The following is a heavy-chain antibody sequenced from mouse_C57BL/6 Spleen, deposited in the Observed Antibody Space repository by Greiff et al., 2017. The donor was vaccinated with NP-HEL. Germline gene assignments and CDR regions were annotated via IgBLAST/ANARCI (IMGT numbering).Heavy chain of an antibody. J-gene: IGHJ2*01. CDR3: AREEDGSYYFDY. V-gene: IGHV1-55*01. CDR1: GYTFTSYW. D-gene: IGHD2-3*01. Sequence: VQLQQPGAELVKPGASVKMSCKASGYTFTSYWITWVKQRPGQGLEWIGDIYPGSGSTNYNEKFKSKATLTVDTSSSTAYMQLSSLTSEDSAVYYCAREEDGSYYFDYWGQGTTLTVSS. CDR2: IYPGSGST.